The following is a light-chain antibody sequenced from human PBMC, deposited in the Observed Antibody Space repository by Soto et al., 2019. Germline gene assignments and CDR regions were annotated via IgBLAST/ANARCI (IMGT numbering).Light chain of an antibody. CDR1: NRDVGNYNI. J-gene: IGLJ1*01. V-gene: IGLV2-23*02. CDR3: CSYAVSNVFV. Sequence: QSVLTQPAFVSGSPGQSINISCTGCNRDVGNYNIVSWYQQHPDKAPQLIIYEVTKRPSGVSNRFSGSKSGNTASLTISGLQAEDEVYYHCCSYAVSNVFVFGTGTKCTAL. CDR2: EVT.